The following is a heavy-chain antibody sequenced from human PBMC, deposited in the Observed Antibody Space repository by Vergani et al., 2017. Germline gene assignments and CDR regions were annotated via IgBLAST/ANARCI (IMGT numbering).Heavy chain of an antibody. D-gene: IGHD2-2*01. V-gene: IGHV4-39*01. CDR1: GGSISSSSYY. Sequence: QVQLQQWGAGLLKPSETLSLTCTVSGGSISSSSYYWGWIRQPPGKGLEWIGSIYYSGSTYYNPSLKSRVTISVDTSKNQFSLKLSSVTAADTAVYYCARGYCSSTSCSGFDPWGQGTLVTVSS. J-gene: IGHJ5*02. CDR2: IYYSGST. CDR3: ARGYCSSTSCSGFDP.